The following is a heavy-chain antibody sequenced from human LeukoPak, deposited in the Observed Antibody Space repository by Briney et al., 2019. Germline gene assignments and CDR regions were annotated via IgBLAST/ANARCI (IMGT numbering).Heavy chain of an antibody. CDR3: ASSSITYSGSYWFDY. V-gene: IGHV4-39*01. CDR1: GGSISSSSYY. J-gene: IGHJ4*02. D-gene: IGHD1-26*01. CDR2: IYYSGST. Sequence: PSETLSLTXTVSGGSISSSSYYWGWIRQPPGEGLEWIGSIYYSGSTYYNPSLKSRVTISVDTSKDQFSLKLSSVTAADTAVYYCASSSITYSGSYWFDYWGQGTLVTVSS.